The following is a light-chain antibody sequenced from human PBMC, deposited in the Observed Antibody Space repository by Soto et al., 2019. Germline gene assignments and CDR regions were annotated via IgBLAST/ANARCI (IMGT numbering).Light chain of an antibody. CDR1: QSVTTR. Sequence: IVLQQSPGTLSLSPGARVPLSCRASQSVTTRLAWYQHNPGQANRLLMSGASSRASGVPVRFSGSGSGTDFTLTISRLEPEDFALYYCQQYGGSPITVGLGKRLEIK. CDR2: GAS. CDR3: QQYGGSPIT. V-gene: IGKV3-20*01. J-gene: IGKJ5*01.